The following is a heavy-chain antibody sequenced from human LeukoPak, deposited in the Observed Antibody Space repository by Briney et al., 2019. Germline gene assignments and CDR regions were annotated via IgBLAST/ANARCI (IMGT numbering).Heavy chain of an antibody. D-gene: IGHD3-22*01. J-gene: IGHJ6*02. CDR3: ARDRRTDYYDSSGYYSRSYYYGMDV. CDR2: IYSGGST. Sequence: GGSLRLSCACSGFTFSSYAMSWVRQAPGKGLEWVSVIYSGGSTYYADSVKGRFTISRDNSKNTLYLQMNSLRAEDTAVYYCARDRRTDYYDSSGYYSRSYYYGMDVWGQGTTVTVSS. CDR1: GFTFSSYA. V-gene: IGHV3-66*01.